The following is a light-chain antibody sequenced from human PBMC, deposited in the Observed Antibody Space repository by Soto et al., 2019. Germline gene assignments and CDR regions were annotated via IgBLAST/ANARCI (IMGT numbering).Light chain of an antibody. CDR2: AAS. J-gene: IGKJ3*01. V-gene: IGKV1-39*01. CDR3: QHSYSTLT. CDR1: QSISSY. Sequence: DIQMTQSPSSLSASVGDRVTITCRASQSISSYLNWYQQKPGKAPKLLIYAASSLQSGVPSRFSGSVSGTEFTITISSLQPENFATYYCQHSYSTLTFGTANKVDIK.